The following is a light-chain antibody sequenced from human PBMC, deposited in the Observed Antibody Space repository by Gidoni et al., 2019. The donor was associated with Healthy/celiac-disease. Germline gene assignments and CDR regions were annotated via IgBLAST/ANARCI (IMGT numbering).Light chain of an antibody. CDR3: QQYDNHPLT. V-gene: IGKV1-33*01. CDR2: DAS. Sequence: IQITHTPSSLCASVGDRVTITCQASQDISNYLNWYQQKPGKAPKLLIYDASNLETGVPSRFSGSGSGTDFTFTISSLQPEDIATYYCQQYDNHPLTFGGGTKVEIK. J-gene: IGKJ4*01. CDR1: QDISNY.